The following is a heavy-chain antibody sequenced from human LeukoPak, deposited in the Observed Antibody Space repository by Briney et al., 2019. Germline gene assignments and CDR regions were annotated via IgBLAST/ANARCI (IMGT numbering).Heavy chain of an antibody. V-gene: IGHV1-69*04. CDR1: GGTFSSYA. CDR2: IIPILGIA. CDR3: ARDENCSGGTCYPYYYYGMDV. Sequence: ASVKVSCKASGGTFSSYAISWVRQAPGQGLEWMGRIIPILGIANYAQKFQGRVTITADKSTSTAYMDLSSLISEDTAVYYCARDENCSGGTCYPYYYYGMDVWGQGTTVTVSS. D-gene: IGHD2-15*01. J-gene: IGHJ6*02.